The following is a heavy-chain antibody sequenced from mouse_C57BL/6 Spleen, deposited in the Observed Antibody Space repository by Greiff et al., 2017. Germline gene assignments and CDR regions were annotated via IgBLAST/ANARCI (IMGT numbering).Heavy chain of an antibody. CDR3: ARGLYSYCFDY. CDR1: GYAFSRYW. V-gene: IGHV1-80*01. Sequence: VQLQQPGAELVMPGASVTISCKASGYAFSRYWMNWVKQRPGKGLEWIGQIYPGDGDTNYNGKFKGKATLTADKSSCTAYVQLSSLTSEDSAVYFCARGLYSYCFDYWGQGTTLTVSS. D-gene: IGHD6-5*01. CDR2: IYPGDGDT. J-gene: IGHJ2*01.